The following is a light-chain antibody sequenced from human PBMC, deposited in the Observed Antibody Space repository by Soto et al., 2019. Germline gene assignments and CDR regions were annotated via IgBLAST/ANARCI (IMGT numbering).Light chain of an antibody. CDR3: QQRSELAVT. Sequence: EIVLTQSPTTLSLSPGERATLSCRASQSVSNYFAWYQQKPGQAPRLLIYDASTRAADIPARFSGSGSGPDFTLTISCLAPEDFAGYFCQQRSELAVTFGGGTKVEIK. CDR2: DAS. CDR1: QSVSNY. J-gene: IGKJ4*01. V-gene: IGKV3-11*01.